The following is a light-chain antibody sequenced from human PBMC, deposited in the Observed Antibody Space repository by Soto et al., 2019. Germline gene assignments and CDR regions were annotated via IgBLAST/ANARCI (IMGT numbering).Light chain of an antibody. CDR3: TAWDGSLNVRV. V-gene: IGLV2-14*01. CDR1: SSDVGAYNY. Sequence: QSVLTQPASVSGSPGQSITISCTGTSSDVGAYNYISWYQQHPGKAPKLMIYEVSNRPSGVSTRFSGSKSGNTASLTISGLQAEDEGDYYCTAWDGSLNVRVFGGGTKLTVL. J-gene: IGLJ3*02. CDR2: EVS.